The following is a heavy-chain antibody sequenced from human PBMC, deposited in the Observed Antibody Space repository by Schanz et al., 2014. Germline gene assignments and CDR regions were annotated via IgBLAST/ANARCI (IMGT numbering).Heavy chain of an antibody. D-gene: IGHD6-19*01. J-gene: IGHJ4*02. V-gene: IGHV1-2*02. Sequence: QVQLVQSGVEVKKPGASVKVSCKASGYSFTGYYMNWVRQAPGQGLEWMGWINPSSGGTNHAQKFQGRVTMTRDTSISTAYMELSRLRSDDTAVYFCARGLVRYFDNWGQGTLVTVSS. CDR3: ARGLVRYFDN. CDR1: GYSFTGYY. CDR2: INPSSGGT.